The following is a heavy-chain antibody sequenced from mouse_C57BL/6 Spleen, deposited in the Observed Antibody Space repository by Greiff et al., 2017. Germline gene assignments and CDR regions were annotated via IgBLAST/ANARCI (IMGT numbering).Heavy chain of an antibody. V-gene: IGHV2-5*01. D-gene: IGHD2-4*01. CDR1: GFSLTSYG. CDR3: AKTYDYLYAMDY. CDR2: IWRGGST. Sequence: VKLMESGPGLVQPSQSLSITCTVSGFSLTSYGVHWVRQSPGKGLEWLGVIWRGGSTDYNAAFMSRLSITKDNSKSQVFFKMNSLQADDTAIYYCAKTYDYLYAMDYWGQGTSVTVSS. J-gene: IGHJ4*01.